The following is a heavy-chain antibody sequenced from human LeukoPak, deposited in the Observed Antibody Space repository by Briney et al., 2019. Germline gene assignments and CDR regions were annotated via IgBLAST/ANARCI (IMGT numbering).Heavy chain of an antibody. CDR2: INHSGST. J-gene: IGHJ4*02. CDR3: ARGRPYYDILTGLYYFDY. V-gene: IGHV4-34*01. D-gene: IGHD3-9*01. CDR1: GGSFSGYY. Sequence: PSETLSLTCAVYGGSFSGYYWSWIRQPPGKGLEWIGEINHSGSTNYNPSLKSRVTISVDTSKNQFSLKLSSVTAADTAVYYCARGRPYYDILTGLYYFDYWGQGTLVTVSS.